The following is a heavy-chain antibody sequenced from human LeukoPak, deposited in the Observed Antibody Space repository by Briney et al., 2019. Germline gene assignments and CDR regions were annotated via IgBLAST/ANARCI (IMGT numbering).Heavy chain of an antibody. J-gene: IGHJ3*02. Sequence: SETLSLTCTVSGGSISSGGYYWSWIRQPPGKGLEWIGEINHSESTNYNPSLKSRVTISVDTSKNQFFLKLSSVTAADTAVYYCARGYYDSSGYYRESAFDIWGQGTMVTVSS. CDR1: GGSISSGGYY. V-gene: IGHV4-39*07. CDR3: ARGYYDSSGYYRESAFDI. CDR2: INHSEST. D-gene: IGHD3-22*01.